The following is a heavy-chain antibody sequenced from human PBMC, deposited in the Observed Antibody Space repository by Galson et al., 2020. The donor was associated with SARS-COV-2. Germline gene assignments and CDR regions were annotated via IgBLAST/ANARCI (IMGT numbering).Heavy chain of an antibody. CDR3: TTERFNAFEI. D-gene: IGHD3-3*01. Sequence: GASLKTSCAASGITFSYAWMSWVRQAPGKGLEWVGRIKRKVDGEATDYAAAVKGRFIITREDSKSTLFLQMNSLKTEDTAVYYCTTERFNAFEIWGQGTMVTVSS. CDR2: IKRKVDGEAT. J-gene: IGHJ3*02. V-gene: IGHV3-15*01. CDR1: GITFSYAW.